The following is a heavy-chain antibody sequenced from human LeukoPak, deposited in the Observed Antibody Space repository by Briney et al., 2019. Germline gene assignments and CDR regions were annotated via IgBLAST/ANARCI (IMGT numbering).Heavy chain of an antibody. J-gene: IGHJ3*02. V-gene: IGHV3-74*01. Sequence: GGSLRLSCAASGFTFSSYWMHWVRQAPGKGLVWVSRINSDGSGTSYADSVKGRFTISRDNAKNTLYLQMNSLRAEDTAVYYCAREGQQWPVSNDAFDIWGQGTMVTVSS. CDR3: AREGQQWPVSNDAFDI. CDR1: GFTFSSYW. D-gene: IGHD6-19*01. CDR2: INSDGSGT.